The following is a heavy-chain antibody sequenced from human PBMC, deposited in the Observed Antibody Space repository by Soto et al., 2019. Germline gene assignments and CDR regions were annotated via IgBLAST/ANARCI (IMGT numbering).Heavy chain of an antibody. D-gene: IGHD2-21*01. Sequence: MSLTCIVSGAALNSGNYYWSWIRQVPGKGLEWIGHIYVTGAVDYNPSLRDRITISQDTSERQFSLNLRLVTAADTAVYYCARLRIATNNYKWFDPWGQGTLVTVSS. J-gene: IGHJ5*02. CDR3: ARLRIATNNYKWFDP. V-gene: IGHV4-31*03. CDR2: IYVTGAV. CDR1: GAALNSGNYY.